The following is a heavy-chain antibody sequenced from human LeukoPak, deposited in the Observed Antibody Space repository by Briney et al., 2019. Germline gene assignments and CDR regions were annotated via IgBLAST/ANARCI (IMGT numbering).Heavy chain of an antibody. D-gene: IGHD3-9*01. CDR2: IRYDGTNK. V-gene: IGHV3-30*02. Sequence: GGSLRLSCAASGFTFSSYGMHWVRQAPGKGLEWVAFIRYDGTNKYYADSVKGRFTISRDNFKNTLYLKMNNLRAEDTAVYYCAKDGVPSRYFGRNYFDYWGQGALVTVSS. J-gene: IGHJ4*02. CDR3: AKDGVPSRYFGRNYFDY. CDR1: GFTFSSYG.